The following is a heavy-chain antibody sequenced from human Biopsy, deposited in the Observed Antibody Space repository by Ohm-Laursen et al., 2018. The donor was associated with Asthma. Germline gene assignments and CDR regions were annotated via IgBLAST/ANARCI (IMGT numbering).Heavy chain of an antibody. CDR2: IKHDGTEK. D-gene: IGHD3-3*02. J-gene: IGHJ1*01. V-gene: IGHV3-7*01. CDR1: GFMFRRFG. CDR3: ARTFHFWSPYHAEHYQL. Sequence: SLRLSCAASGFMFRRFGMHWVRQAPGKGLEWVANIKHDGTEKNHVDSLKGRFTISRDNAKNSLYLQMNSLRAEDTAVYYCARTFHFWSPYHAEHYQLWGQGTLVTVPS.